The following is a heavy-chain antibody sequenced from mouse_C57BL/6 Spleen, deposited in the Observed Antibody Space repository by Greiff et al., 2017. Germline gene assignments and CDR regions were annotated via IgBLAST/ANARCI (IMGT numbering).Heavy chain of an antibody. CDR2: IYPGSGST. J-gene: IGHJ2*01. CDR3: ARKELGTFDY. CDR1: GYTFTSYW. V-gene: IGHV1-55*01. D-gene: IGHD4-1*01. Sequence: VKLQQPGAELVKPGASVKLSCKASGYTFTSYWITWVKQRPGQGLEWIGDIYPGSGSTNYNEKFKSKATLTVYKSSSTAYMQLSSLTSEDSAVYYCARKELGTFDYWGQGTTLTVSS.